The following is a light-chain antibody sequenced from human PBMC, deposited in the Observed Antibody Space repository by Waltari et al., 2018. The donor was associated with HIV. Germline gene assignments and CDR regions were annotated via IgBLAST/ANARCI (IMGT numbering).Light chain of an antibody. CDR1: QSVSSY. J-gene: IGKJ5*01. V-gene: IGKV3-11*01. CDR2: DAS. Sequence: DIVLTQSPATLSLSPGERPTLSCRASQSVSSYLAWYQQKPGQAPRLLIYDASNRATGIPARFSGSGSGTDFTLTISSLEPEDFAVYYCQQRSNWPPSITFGQWTRLEIK. CDR3: QQRSNWPPSIT.